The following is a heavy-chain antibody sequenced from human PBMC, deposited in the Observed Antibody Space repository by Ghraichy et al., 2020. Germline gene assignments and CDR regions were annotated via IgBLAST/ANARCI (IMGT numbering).Heavy chain of an antibody. Sequence: GGSLRLSCAASGFTFSTYAMTWVRQAPGKGLEWVSVIGLRNDDIHYAESVRGRFTISRDNSKNTLYLQMNSLRAEDTAVYYCAKYHYSASRYFDSWGHGTLVTVSS. CDR3: AKYHYSASRYFDS. V-gene: IGHV3-23*01. CDR2: IGLRNDDI. J-gene: IGHJ4*01. CDR1: GFTFSTYA. D-gene: IGHD3-10*01.